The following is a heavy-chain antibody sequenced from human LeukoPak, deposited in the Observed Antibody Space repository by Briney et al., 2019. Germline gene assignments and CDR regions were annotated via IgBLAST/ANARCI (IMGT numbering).Heavy chain of an antibody. CDR2: ISYDGSNK. D-gene: IGHD6-19*01. Sequence: GGSLRLSCAASGLTFRNYGMHWVRQAPGKGLEWVAVISYDGSNKYYADSVKGRFTISRDNSKNTLYLQMNSLRAEDTAVYYCAKNPSSGQFDYWGQGTLVTVSS. V-gene: IGHV3-30-3*02. J-gene: IGHJ4*02. CDR3: AKNPSSGQFDY. CDR1: GLTFRNYG.